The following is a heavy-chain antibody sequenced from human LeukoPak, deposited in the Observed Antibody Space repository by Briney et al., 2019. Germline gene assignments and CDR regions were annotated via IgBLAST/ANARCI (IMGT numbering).Heavy chain of an antibody. CDR1: GGSFSGYY. J-gene: IGHJ5*02. Sequence: SETLSLTCAVYGGSFSGYYWSWIRQPPGKGLEWIGEINHSGSTNYNPSLKSRVTISVDTSKNQFSLKLSSVTAADTAVYYCARPVGEYNWFDPWGQGTLVTVSS. CDR2: INHSGST. CDR3: ARPVGEYNWFDP. V-gene: IGHV4-34*01. D-gene: IGHD3-10*01.